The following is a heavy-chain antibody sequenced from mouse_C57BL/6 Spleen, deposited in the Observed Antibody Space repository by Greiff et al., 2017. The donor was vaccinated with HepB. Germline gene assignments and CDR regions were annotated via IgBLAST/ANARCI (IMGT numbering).Heavy chain of an antibody. V-gene: IGHV5-4*01. CDR2: ISDGGSYT. J-gene: IGHJ2*01. CDR3: EREDYDYGGDLEY. Sequence: EVMLVESGGGLVKPGGSLKLSCAASGFTFRSYAMSWVRQTPEKRLEWVATISDGGSYTYYPDNVKGRFTISRDNAKNNMYLQMSHLKSEDTAMYYCEREDYDYGGDLEYWGQGTTLTVSS. D-gene: IGHD2-4*01. CDR1: GFTFRSYA.